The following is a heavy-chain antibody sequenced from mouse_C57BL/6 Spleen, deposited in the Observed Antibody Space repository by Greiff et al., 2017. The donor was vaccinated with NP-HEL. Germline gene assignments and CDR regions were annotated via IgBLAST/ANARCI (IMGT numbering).Heavy chain of an antibody. D-gene: IGHD2-4*01. J-gene: IGHJ3*01. V-gene: IGHV1-26*01. Sequence: EVQLQQSGPELVKPGASVKISCKASGYTFTDYYMNWVKQSHGKSLEWIGDINPNNGGTSYNQKFKGKATLTVDKSSSTAYMELRSLTSEDSAVYYCAYDYDDVLPFAYWGQGTLVTVSA. CDR2: INPNNGGT. CDR1: GYTFTDYY. CDR3: AYDYDDVLPFAY.